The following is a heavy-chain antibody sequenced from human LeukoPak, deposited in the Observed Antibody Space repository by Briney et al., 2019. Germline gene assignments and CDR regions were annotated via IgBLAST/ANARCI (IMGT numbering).Heavy chain of an antibody. J-gene: IGHJ6*03. D-gene: IGHD6-19*01. CDR3: ARAVAGNGGYYYYYMDV. Sequence: GRSMRLSCAASGFIFDDYGISWVRQAPGKGMEWVSGINWNGSTTGYADSVKGRFTIPRDNAKNPLYLQVTSLRAEDTALYHCARAVAGNGGYYYYYMDVWGKGTTVTVSS. V-gene: IGHV3-20*01. CDR2: INWNGSTT. CDR1: GFIFDDYG.